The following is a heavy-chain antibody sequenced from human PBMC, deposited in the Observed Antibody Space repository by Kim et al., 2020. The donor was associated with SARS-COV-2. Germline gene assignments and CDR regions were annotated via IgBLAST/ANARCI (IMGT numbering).Heavy chain of an antibody. CDR3: AKSPGAYSYGYLSDY. D-gene: IGHD5-18*01. V-gene: IGHV3-23*01. Sequence: GGSLRLSCAASGFTFSSYAMSWVRQAPGKGLEWVSAISGSGGSTYYADSVKGRFTISRDNSKNTLYLQMNSLRAEDTAVYYCAKSPGAYSYGYLSDYWGQGTLVTVSS. J-gene: IGHJ4*02. CDR2: ISGSGGST. CDR1: GFTFSSYA.